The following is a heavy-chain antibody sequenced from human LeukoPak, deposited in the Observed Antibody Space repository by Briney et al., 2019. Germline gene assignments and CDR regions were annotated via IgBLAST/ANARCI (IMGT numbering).Heavy chain of an antibody. V-gene: IGHV4-39*07. J-gene: IGHJ4*02. CDR3: AAGIQPFDY. CDR1: GTSINSNSYY. CDR2: FFYTGRP. Sequence: SETLSLTCTVSGTSINSNSYYWVWIRQPPGKGLEWIGSFFYTGRPYYNPSLNSRVTISVDTSKNQFSLKLNSVTAADTAVYYCAAGIQPFDYWGQGTLVTVSS. D-gene: IGHD5-18*01.